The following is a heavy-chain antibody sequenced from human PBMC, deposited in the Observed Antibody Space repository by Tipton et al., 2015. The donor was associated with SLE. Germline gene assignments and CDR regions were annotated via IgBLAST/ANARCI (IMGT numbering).Heavy chain of an antibody. V-gene: IGHV4-4*07. Sequence: TLSLTCTVSGGSLNNHFCSWIRQSAGKGLEWIGRVSPSGGTNYNPSLKSRVTMSVDTSKNQFSLNLSSLTAADTAVYFCARDKWGEYTASTGYFWSFDPWGQGIPVTVSS. J-gene: IGHJ5*02. D-gene: IGHD3-9*01. CDR2: VSPSGGT. CDR3: ARDKWGEYTASTGYFWSFDP. CDR1: GGSLNNHF.